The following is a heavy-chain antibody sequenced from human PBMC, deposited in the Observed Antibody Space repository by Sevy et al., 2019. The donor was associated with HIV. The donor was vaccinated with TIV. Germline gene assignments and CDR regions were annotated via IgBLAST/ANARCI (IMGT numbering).Heavy chain of an antibody. CDR2: IKEDDTVK. Sequence: GGSLRLSCAASGFSLETYWMNWVRQAPGKPLEWVANIKEDDTVKYYVDSVKGRFTIFRDNGRNFVYLVMNNLRVGDTARYYCVRAIQAEGSFWGQGTLVTVSS. J-gene: IGHJ4*02. V-gene: IGHV3-7*04. D-gene: IGHD2-2*02. CDR3: VRAIQAEGSF. CDR1: GFSLETYW.